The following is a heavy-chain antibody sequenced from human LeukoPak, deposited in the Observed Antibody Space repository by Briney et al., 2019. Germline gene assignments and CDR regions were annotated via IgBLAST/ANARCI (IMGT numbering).Heavy chain of an antibody. CDR3: ARLGPDSRGAVDY. Sequence: PSETLSLTCTVSGASISSTNNFWGWIRQTPGKGLEWIVTIYYSVSTYSNPSHKSRVTISVDTSKNQFSLKLSSVTAADTAVYYCARLGPDSRGAVDYWGQGSLVTVSS. CDR1: GASISSTNNF. D-gene: IGHD3-22*01. CDR2: IYYSVST. V-gene: IGHV4-39*01. J-gene: IGHJ4*02.